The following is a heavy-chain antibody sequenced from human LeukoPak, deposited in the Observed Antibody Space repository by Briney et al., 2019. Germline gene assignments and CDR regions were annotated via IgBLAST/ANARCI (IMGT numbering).Heavy chain of an antibody. J-gene: IGHJ4*02. Sequence: SETLSLTCAVYGGSFSGYYWSWIRQPPRKGLEWIGEINHSGSTNYNPSLKSRVTMSVDTSKNQFSLKLSSVTAADTAVYYCARGLRRFGELLNYWGQGTLVTVSS. CDR3: ARGLRRFGELLNY. CDR2: INHSGST. D-gene: IGHD3-10*01. V-gene: IGHV4-34*01. CDR1: GGSFSGYY.